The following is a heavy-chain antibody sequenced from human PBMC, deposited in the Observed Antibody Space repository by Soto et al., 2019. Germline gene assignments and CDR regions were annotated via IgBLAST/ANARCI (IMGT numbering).Heavy chain of an antibody. J-gene: IGHJ4*02. Sequence: GGSLRLSCAASGFTFSSYWMHWVRQAPGKGLVWVSRINSDGSSTSYADSVKGRFTISRDNAKNTLYLQMNSLRAEDTAVYYCATEPAVGATRRADYWGQGTLVTVSS. CDR1: GFTFSSYW. D-gene: IGHD1-26*01. CDR3: ATEPAVGATRRADY. V-gene: IGHV3-74*01. CDR2: INSDGSST.